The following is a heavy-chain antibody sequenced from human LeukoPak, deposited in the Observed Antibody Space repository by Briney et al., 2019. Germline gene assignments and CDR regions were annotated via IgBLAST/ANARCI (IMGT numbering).Heavy chain of an antibody. CDR2: IYYSGST. CDR3: ARGIVVVITGHVDAFDI. CDR1: GGSISSGGYY. J-gene: IGHJ3*02. V-gene: IGHV4-31*03. D-gene: IGHD3-22*01. Sequence: SETLSLTCTVSGGSISSGGYYWSWIRQHPGKGLEWIGYIYYSGSTYYNPSLKSRVTISVDTSKNQFSLKLSSVTAADTAVYYCARGIVVVITGHVDAFDIWGQGTMVTVSS.